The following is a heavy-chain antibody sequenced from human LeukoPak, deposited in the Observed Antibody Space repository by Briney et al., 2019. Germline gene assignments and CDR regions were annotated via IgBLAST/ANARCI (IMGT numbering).Heavy chain of an antibody. J-gene: IGHJ6*02. CDR2: IIPILGIT. Sequence: SVKVSCKASGGTFSSYAISWVRQAPGQGLEWMGRIIPILGITNYAQKFQGRVTITADKSTSTAYMEPSSLRSEDTAVYYCAREFRGYSYGTNYYYYGMDVWGQGTTVTVSS. D-gene: IGHD5-18*01. V-gene: IGHV1-69*04. CDR3: AREFRGYSYGTNYYYYGMDV. CDR1: GGTFSSYA.